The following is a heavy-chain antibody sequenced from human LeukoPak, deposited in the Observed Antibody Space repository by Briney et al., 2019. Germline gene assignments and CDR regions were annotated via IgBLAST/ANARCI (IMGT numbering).Heavy chain of an antibody. CDR3: AREAWDYDILTGYYRAKKGWFDP. V-gene: IGHV1-46*03. CDR1: GYTFTRYY. D-gene: IGHD3-9*01. J-gene: IGHJ5*02. CDR2: INPSSGST. Sequence: GASLKVSCKASGYTFTRYYMHWVRQAPGQGLEWMGIINPSSGSTSYAQKFQGRVTMTRDTSTSTVYMELSSLRSEDTAVYYCAREAWDYDILTGYYRAKKGWFDPWGQGTLVTVSS.